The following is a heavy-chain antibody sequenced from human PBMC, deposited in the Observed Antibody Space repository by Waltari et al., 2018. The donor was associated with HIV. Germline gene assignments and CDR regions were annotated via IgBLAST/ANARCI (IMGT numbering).Heavy chain of an antibody. CDR1: GYTFSAYT. J-gene: IGHJ6*02. Sequence: VQLVQSGAEMRKPGASVKVSCRASGYTFSAYTISWVRQAPGQGLEWMGWISGYNGNTNYGQKFQGRVNITTDTSTSTAHMELRSLRSDDTAVYYCARGVSIVRGVMIRGHMDVWGQGTTVTVSS. V-gene: IGHV1-18*01. CDR2: ISGYNGNT. D-gene: IGHD3-10*01. CDR3: ARGVSIVRGVMIRGHMDV.